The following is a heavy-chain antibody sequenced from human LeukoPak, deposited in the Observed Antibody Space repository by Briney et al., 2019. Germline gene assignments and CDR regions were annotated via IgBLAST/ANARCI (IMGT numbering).Heavy chain of an antibody. J-gene: IGHJ4*02. CDR2: IRYDGSNI. Sequence: GGSLRLSCAASGFTFSRYGMHWVRQGPGKGLEWVAFIRYDGSNIYYADSVKGRFTISRDNSKNTLYLQMNSLRDEDTAVYYCASQRGVITVAGPDYWGQGALVTVSS. V-gene: IGHV3-30*02. CDR3: ASQRGVITVAGPDY. D-gene: IGHD6-19*01. CDR1: GFTFSRYG.